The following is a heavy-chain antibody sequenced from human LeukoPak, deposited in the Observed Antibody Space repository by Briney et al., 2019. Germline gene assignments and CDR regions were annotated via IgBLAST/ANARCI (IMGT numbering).Heavy chain of an antibody. V-gene: IGHV3-7*01. Sequence: PGGSLRLSCAASGFDSSFYWMSWVRQAPGKGLEWVANIKQDGSEKNYVDSVKGRFTISRDNAKNSVYLLMNSLRAEDTAVYYCTTIDMIVVVITIWGQGTLVTVSS. CDR3: TTIDMIVVVITI. CDR2: IKQDGSEK. D-gene: IGHD3-22*01. CDR1: GFDSSFYW. J-gene: IGHJ4*02.